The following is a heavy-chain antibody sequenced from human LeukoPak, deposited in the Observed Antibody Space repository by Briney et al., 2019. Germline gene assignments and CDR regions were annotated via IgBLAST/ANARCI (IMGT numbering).Heavy chain of an antibody. CDR3: ARGYDIAAAGQFDY. D-gene: IGHD6-13*01. J-gene: IGHJ4*02. CDR1: GGSISSYY. Sequence: PSETLSLTCTVSGGSISSYYWSWIRQPAGKGLEWIGRIYTSGSTNYNPSLKSRVTMSVDTSKNQFSLKLSSVTAADTAVYYCARGYDIAAAGQFDYWGQGTLVTVSS. CDR2: IYTSGST. V-gene: IGHV4-4*07.